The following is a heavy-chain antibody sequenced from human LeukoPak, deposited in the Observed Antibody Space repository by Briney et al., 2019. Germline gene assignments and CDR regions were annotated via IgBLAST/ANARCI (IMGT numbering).Heavy chain of an antibody. CDR3: ARDSPDYGGKGFDY. V-gene: IGHV3-23*01. CDR1: GFTFSSYA. CDR2: ISGSGDST. D-gene: IGHD4-23*01. Sequence: GGSLRLSCAASGFTFSSYAMSWVRQAPGKGLEWVSAISGSGDSTYYADSVKGRFTISRDNSKNTLYLQMNSLRAEDTAIYYCARDSPDYGGKGFDYWGQGTLVTVSS. J-gene: IGHJ4*02.